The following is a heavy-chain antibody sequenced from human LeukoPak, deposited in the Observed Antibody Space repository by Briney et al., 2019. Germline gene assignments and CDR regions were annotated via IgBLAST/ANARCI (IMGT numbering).Heavy chain of an antibody. CDR1: GFSLSTPGVG. J-gene: IGHJ5*02. CDR3: AHSVRYTTDRGGRWSDP. D-gene: IGHD2-2*02. V-gene: IGHV2-5*02. CDR2: IYWDDAE. Sequence: PTLVKPTQTLTLTCTFSGFSLSTPGVGVGWIRQPPGKAQEWLAFIYWDDAERYSPSVKDRLSITKDTSKNQVVLTMTNLDPGNTATYYCAHSVRYTTDRGGRWSDPWGQGTLVTVST.